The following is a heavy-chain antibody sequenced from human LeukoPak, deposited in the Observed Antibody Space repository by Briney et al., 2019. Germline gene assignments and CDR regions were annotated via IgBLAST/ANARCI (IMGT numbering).Heavy chain of an antibody. Sequence: AGGSLRLSCAASGFTFDDYAMHWVRQAPGKGLEWVSGISWNSGHIGYADSVKGRFTISRDNAKNSLYLQMNSLRAEDTAVYYCAELGITMIGGVWGKGTTVTISS. J-gene: IGHJ6*04. D-gene: IGHD3-10*02. CDR1: GFTFDDYA. V-gene: IGHV3-9*01. CDR2: ISWNSGHI. CDR3: AELGITMIGGV.